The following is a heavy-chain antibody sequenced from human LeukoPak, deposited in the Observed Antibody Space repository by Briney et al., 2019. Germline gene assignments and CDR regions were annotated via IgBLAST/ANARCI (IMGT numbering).Heavy chain of an antibody. V-gene: IGHV4-39*01. CDR3: ARGYNWNDLGPILADY. CDR2: IYYSGST. CDR1: GGSINSRSYY. Sequence: PSETLSLTCTVSGGSINSRSYYWAWIRQPPGQGLQWLGTIYYSGSTYYNPSLKSRVTISVDMSKNQFSLRLSSETAADTAVYYCARGYNWNDLGPILADYWGQGTLVTVSS. J-gene: IGHJ4*02. D-gene: IGHD1-1*01.